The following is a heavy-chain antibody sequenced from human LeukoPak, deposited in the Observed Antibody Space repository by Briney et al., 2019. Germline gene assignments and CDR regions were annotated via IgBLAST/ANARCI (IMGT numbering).Heavy chain of an antibody. CDR3: ARDDWRLLNVAVAGHDAFDI. CDR1: GFTFSSYG. J-gene: IGHJ3*02. V-gene: IGHV3-33*01. CDR2: IWYDGSNK. Sequence: PGGSLRLSCAASGFTFSSYGMHWVRQAPGKGLEWVAVIWYDGSNKYYADSVKGRFTISRDNSKNTLYLQMNRLRAEDTAVYYCARDDWRLLNVAVAGHDAFDIWGQGTMVTVSS. D-gene: IGHD6-19*01.